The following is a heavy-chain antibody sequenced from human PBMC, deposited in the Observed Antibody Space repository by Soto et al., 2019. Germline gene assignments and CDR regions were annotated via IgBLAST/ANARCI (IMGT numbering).Heavy chain of an antibody. Sequence: GGSLRLSCAASGFTFSSYSMNWVRQAPGKGLEWVSSISSSSSYIYYADSVKGRFTISRDNAKNSLYLQMNSLRAEDTAVYYCARDLRGLTTSDPFDYWGQGTLVTVSS. CDR3: ARDLRGLTTSDPFDY. D-gene: IGHD1-1*01. J-gene: IGHJ4*02. CDR2: ISSSSSYI. V-gene: IGHV3-21*01. CDR1: GFTFSSYS.